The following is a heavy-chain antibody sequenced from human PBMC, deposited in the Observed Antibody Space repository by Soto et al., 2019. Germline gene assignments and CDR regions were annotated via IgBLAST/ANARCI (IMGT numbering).Heavy chain of an antibody. CDR3: ARDPDSSGYYSDAYYWYFDL. CDR2: ISSSSSTI. D-gene: IGHD3-22*01. Sequence: GGSLRLSCAASGFTFSSYSMNWVRQAPGKGLEWVSYISSSSSTIYYADSVKGRFTISRDNAKNSLYLQMNSLRDEDTAVYYCARDPDSSGYYSDAYYWYFDLWGRGTLVTVSS. CDR1: GFTFSSYS. J-gene: IGHJ2*01. V-gene: IGHV3-48*02.